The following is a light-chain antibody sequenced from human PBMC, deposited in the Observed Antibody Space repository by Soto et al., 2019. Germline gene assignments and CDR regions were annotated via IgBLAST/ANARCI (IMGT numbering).Light chain of an antibody. J-gene: IGKJ1*01. CDR1: QSVSSN. V-gene: IGKV3-15*01. Sequence: ERVMTQSPATLSVSPGERATLSCRASQSVSSNLAWYQQKPGQAPRLLIYGASTRATGIPARFSGSGSGTEFTLTISSLQSEDFAVYHCQQYNNWPTTFGQGTKVDIK. CDR2: GAS. CDR3: QQYNNWPTT.